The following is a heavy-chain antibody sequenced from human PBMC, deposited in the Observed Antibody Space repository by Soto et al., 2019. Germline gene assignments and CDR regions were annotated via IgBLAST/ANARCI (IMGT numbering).Heavy chain of an antibody. CDR1: GGSISSSSYY. V-gene: IGHV4-39*01. CDR2: IYYSGST. CDR3: ARHPPGQRFARFSYGMDV. J-gene: IGHJ6*02. Sequence: SETLSLTCTVSGGSISSSSYYWGWIRQPPGKGLEWIGSIYYSGSTYYNPSLKSRVTISVDTSKNQFSLKLSSVTAADTAVYYCARHPPGQRFARFSYGMDVWGQGTTVTVSS. D-gene: IGHD3-10*01.